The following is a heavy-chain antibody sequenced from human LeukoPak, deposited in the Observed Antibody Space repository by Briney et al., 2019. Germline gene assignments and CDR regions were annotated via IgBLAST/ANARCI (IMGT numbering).Heavy chain of an antibody. D-gene: IGHD3-10*01. Sequence: SETLSLTCTVSGDSISSTNYYWGWIRQPPGKGLEWIGSIYYSGSTYYNPSLESRVTISVDTSKNQFSLKLSSVTAADTAVYYCARGFYYGSGSYWFDYWGQGTLVTVSS. J-gene: IGHJ4*02. V-gene: IGHV4-39*01. CDR1: GDSISSTNYY. CDR3: ARGFYYGSGSYWFDY. CDR2: IYYSGST.